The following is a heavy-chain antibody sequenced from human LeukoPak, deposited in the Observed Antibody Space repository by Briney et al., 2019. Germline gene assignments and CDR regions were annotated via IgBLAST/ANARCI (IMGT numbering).Heavy chain of an antibody. Sequence: SETLSLTCTVSGGSINSGGYYWTWIRQHPGKGLEWTGYIYYSGSTYYNPSLKSRLTISLDMSKNQFSLRLSSVTAADTAVYYCARDRNSGSYLDYYYYIDVWGKGTTVTVSS. D-gene: IGHD1-26*01. CDR3: ARDRNSGSYLDYYYYIDV. J-gene: IGHJ6*03. CDR2: IYYSGST. V-gene: IGHV4-31*03. CDR1: GGSINSGGYY.